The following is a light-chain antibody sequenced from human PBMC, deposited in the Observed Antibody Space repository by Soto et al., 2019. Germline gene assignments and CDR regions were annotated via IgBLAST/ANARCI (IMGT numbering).Light chain of an antibody. CDR2: DAS. J-gene: IGKJ2*01. CDR1: QSITSLY. Sequence: EIVLTQSPGTLSLSPGDRATFSCWASQSITSLYLAWYQQRPGQAPRLLIYDASTRATGVPDRFRGSGSGTDFALTISRLEPEDFAVYYCQHYGSSPYPFGQGTKLEIK. CDR3: QHYGSSPYP. V-gene: IGKV3-20*01.